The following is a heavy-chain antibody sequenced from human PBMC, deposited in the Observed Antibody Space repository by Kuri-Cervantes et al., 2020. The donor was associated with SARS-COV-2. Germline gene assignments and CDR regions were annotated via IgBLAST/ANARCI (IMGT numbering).Heavy chain of an antibody. CDR3: AKDSGYYDSSGYYRY. Sequence: GGSLRLSCAASGFTFSNYWMTWVRQAPGKGLEWVANTNQDGNEKHYADSVKGRFTISRDNAKNSVYPQMNSLRAEDTAVYYCAKDSGYYDSSGYYRYWGQGTLVTVSS. J-gene: IGHJ4*02. CDR2: TNQDGNEK. V-gene: IGHV3-7*01. CDR1: GFTFSNYW. D-gene: IGHD3-22*01.